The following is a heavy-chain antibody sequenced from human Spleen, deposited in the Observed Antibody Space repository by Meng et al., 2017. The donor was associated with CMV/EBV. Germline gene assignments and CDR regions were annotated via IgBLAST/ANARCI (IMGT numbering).Heavy chain of an antibody. CDR2: INHSGST. CDR3: ARGPQTGVSYYYYYYGMDV. D-gene: IGHD1-1*01. CDR1: GGSFSGYY. V-gene: IGHV4-34*01. Sequence: SETLSLTCAVYGGSFSGYYWSWIRQPPGKGLEWIGEINHSGSTNYNPPLKSRVTISVDTSKNQFSLKLSSVTAADTAVYYCARGPQTGVSYYYYYYGMDVWGQGTTVTVSS. J-gene: IGHJ6*02.